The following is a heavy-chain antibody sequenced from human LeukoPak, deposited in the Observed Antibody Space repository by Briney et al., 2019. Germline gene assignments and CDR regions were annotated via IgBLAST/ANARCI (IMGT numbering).Heavy chain of an antibody. D-gene: IGHD2-2*01. CDR2: ISYDGSNK. Sequence: GRSLRLSCAASGFTFSSYAMHWVRQASGKGLEWVAVISYDGSNKYYADSVKGRFTISRDNSKNTLYLQMNSLRAEDTAVYYCARGYCSSTSCYPFDYWGQGTLVTVSS. CDR3: ARGYCSSTSCYPFDY. V-gene: IGHV3-30-3*01. J-gene: IGHJ4*02. CDR1: GFTFSSYA.